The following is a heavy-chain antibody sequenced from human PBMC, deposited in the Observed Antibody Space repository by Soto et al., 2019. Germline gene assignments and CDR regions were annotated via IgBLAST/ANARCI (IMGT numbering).Heavy chain of an antibody. D-gene: IGHD4-17*01. Sequence: EVHLVESGGGLVQPGGSLRLSCAASGFTFSTYSMNWVRQAPGKGLEWVSYISSTSSTIYYADSVKGRFTISRDNAKNSLYLQMNSLRAEDTAVYYCARVGLPGTTAVMVNQHWGQGTLVTVAS. CDR2: ISSTSSTI. V-gene: IGHV3-48*01. CDR3: ARVGLPGTTAVMVNQH. CDR1: GFTFSTYS. J-gene: IGHJ1*01.